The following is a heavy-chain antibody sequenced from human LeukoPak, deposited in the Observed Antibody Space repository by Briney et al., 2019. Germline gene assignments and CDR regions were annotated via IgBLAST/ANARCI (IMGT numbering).Heavy chain of an antibody. V-gene: IGHV4-59*01. Sequence: SETLSLTCTVSGGPISSYYWSWIRQPPGKGLEWIGYIYYSGSTNYNPSLKSRVTISVDTSKNQFSLKLSSVTAADTAVYYCARGMKRAYYGDYYFDYWGQGTLVTVSS. D-gene: IGHD3-22*01. CDR2: IYYSGST. CDR1: GGPISSYY. J-gene: IGHJ4*02. CDR3: ARGMKRAYYGDYYFDY.